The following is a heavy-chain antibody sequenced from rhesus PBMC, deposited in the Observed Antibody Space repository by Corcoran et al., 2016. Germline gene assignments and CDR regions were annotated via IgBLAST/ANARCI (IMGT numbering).Heavy chain of an antibody. V-gene: IGHV4-73*01. D-gene: IGHD3-34*01. J-gene: IGHJ4*01. CDR2: IYGNSAST. CDR1: GGSISGYYY. CDR3: ARDGVTQFDY. Sequence: QVQLQQWGEGLVKPSETLSLTCAVYGGSISGYYYWSWIRQPPGKGLEWIGYIYGNSASTNYNPSLKNRVTISKDTSKNQFSLKLSSVTAADTAVDYCARDGVTQFDYWGQGVLVTVSS.